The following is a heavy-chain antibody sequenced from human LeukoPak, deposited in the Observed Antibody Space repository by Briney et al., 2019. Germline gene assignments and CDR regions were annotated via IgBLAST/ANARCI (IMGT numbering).Heavy chain of an antibody. J-gene: IGHJ4*02. CDR3: ARGTYTFDY. Sequence: PGGSLRLSCAASGFAFSSYWMTWISQAPGNGLEWVATIKQDGSEKYYVDSVKGRFTISRDNPKNSLNLQMNSLRAEDTAVYYCARGTYTFDYWGQGTLVSVSS. CDR2: IKQDGSEK. D-gene: IGHD1-1*01. V-gene: IGHV3-7*04. CDR1: GFAFSSYW.